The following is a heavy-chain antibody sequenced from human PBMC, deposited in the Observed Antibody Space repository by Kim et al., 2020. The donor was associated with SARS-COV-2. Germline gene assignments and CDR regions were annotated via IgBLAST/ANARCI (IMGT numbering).Heavy chain of an antibody. Sequence: SETLSLTCTVSGGSISSYYWSWIRQPPGKGLEWIGYIYYSGSTNYNPSLKSRVTISVDTSKNQFSLKLSSVTAADTAVYYCARHAWAVAADLENRNWFDPWGQGTLVTVSS. J-gene: IGHJ5*02. CDR2: IYYSGST. CDR3: ARHAWAVAADLENRNWFDP. V-gene: IGHV4-59*08. CDR1: GGSISSYY. D-gene: IGHD6-13*01.